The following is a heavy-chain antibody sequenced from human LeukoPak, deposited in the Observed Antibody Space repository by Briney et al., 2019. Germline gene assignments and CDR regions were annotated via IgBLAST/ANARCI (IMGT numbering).Heavy chain of an antibody. J-gene: IGHJ4*02. D-gene: IGHD3-22*01. CDR3: ARDFGYYYDSSGYSTGTSNDY. Sequence: ASVKVSCKASGYTFTGYYMHWVRQAPGQGLEWMGWINPNSGGTNYAQKFQGRVTMTRDTSISTAYMELSRLRSDDTAVYYCARDFGYYYDSSGYSTGTSNDYWGQGTLVTVSS. V-gene: IGHV1-2*02. CDR1: GYTFTGYY. CDR2: INPNSGGT.